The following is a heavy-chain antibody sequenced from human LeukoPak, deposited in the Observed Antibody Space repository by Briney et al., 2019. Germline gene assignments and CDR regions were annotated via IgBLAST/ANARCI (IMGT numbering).Heavy chain of an antibody. CDR3: ARSLGVSGDFDY. Sequence: SVKVSCKFSTGAFDNYAVNWVRQAPGQGLEWMGAIIPIFETTNYAPKFQGRITITADGSTGTAYMDLSSLRSEDTAIYYCARSLGVSGDFDYWGQGTQVIAS. CDR2: IIPIFETT. J-gene: IGHJ4*02. CDR1: TGAFDNYA. D-gene: IGHD3-10*01. V-gene: IGHV1-69*01.